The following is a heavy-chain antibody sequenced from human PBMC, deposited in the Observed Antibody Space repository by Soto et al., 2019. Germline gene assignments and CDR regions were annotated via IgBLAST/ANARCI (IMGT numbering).Heavy chain of an antibody. V-gene: IGHV4-30-4*01. CDR1: GDSISNLDYF. Sequence: SETLSLTCSVSGDSISNLDYFWAWIRQPPGQALEYIGYIYKSATTYYNPSFESRVAISVDTSKSQFSLNVTSVTAADTAVYFCARGRYCLTGRCFPNWFDSWGLGALVTVSS. J-gene: IGHJ5*01. D-gene: IGHD7-27*01. CDR2: IYKSATT. CDR3: ARGRYCLTGRCFPNWFDS.